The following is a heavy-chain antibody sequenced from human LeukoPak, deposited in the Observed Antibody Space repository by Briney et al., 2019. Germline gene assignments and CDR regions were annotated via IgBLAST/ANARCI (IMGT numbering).Heavy chain of an antibody. CDR1: GFTVSDNY. CDR2: IYSGGTT. V-gene: IGHV3-66*01. CDR3: ARYWQWLGSFDY. Sequence: PGGSLRLSCAASGFTVSDNYMSWVRQAPGEGLEWVSTIYSGGTTYYADSVKGRFTISRDSPKNTLYLQMDSLRAGDTAVYYCARYWQWLGSFDYWGRGTLVTVSS. D-gene: IGHD6-19*01. J-gene: IGHJ4*02.